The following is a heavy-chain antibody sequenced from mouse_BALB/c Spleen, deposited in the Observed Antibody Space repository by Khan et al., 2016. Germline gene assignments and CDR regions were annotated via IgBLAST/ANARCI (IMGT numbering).Heavy chain of an antibody. CDR1: GFTFSDAW. CDR3: RSVYFDY. V-gene: IGHV6-6*01. J-gene: IGHJ2*01. Sequence: EVKLEVSGGGLVQPGGSMKLSCAASGFTFSDAWMDLVRQSPEKVLEWVAEIRSKANNHATYYAESVKGRFTISRDDSKRCVYLPMNSLRAEDTSIYYCRSVYFDYWGQGTTLTVSS. CDR2: IRSKANNHAT.